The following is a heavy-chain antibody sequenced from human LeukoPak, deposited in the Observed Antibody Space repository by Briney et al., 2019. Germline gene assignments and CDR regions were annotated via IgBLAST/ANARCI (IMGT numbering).Heavy chain of an antibody. J-gene: IGHJ4*02. Sequence: GGSLRLSCAASGFTFSSYGMHWVRQAPGKGLEWVTVISLDGSNEYYADSVKGRFTISRDNSKNTLGLQMNSLRAEDTAVYYCASSKSGEFDYWGQGTLVTVSS. D-gene: IGHD3-3*01. CDR3: ASSKSGEFDY. V-gene: IGHV3-30*03. CDR1: GFTFSSYG. CDR2: ISLDGSNE.